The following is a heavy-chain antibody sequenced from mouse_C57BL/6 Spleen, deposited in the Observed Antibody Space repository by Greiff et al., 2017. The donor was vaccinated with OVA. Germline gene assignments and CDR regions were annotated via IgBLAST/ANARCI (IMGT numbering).Heavy chain of an antibody. CDR1: GYTFTSYG. CDR3: AAGTKCAMDY. CDR2: IYPRSGNT. J-gene: IGHJ4*01. D-gene: IGHD4-1*01. V-gene: IGHV1-81*01. Sequence: QVQLQQSGAELVRPGASVKLSCKASGYTFTSYGISWVKQRTGQGLEWIGEIYPRSGNTYYNEKFKGKATLTADKSSSTAYMELRSLTSDDSAVYFCAAGTKCAMDYWGQGTPATVSS.